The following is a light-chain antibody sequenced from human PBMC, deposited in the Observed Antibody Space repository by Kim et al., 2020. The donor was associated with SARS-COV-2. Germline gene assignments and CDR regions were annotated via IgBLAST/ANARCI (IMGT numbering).Light chain of an antibody. CDR2: GAS. J-gene: IGKJ3*01. V-gene: IGKV3-20*01. CDR1: QSVSSSY. CDR3: QQYGSSGFT. Sequence: SPAESATLSFRASQSVSSSYLAWYQQKPGQAPRLLIYGASSRATGIPDRFSGSGSGTDFTLTISRLEPEDFAVYYCQQYGSSGFTFGPGTKVDIK.